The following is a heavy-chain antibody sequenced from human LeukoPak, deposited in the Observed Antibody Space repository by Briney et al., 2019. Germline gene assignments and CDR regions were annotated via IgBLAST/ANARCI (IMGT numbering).Heavy chain of an antibody. D-gene: IGHD3-10*01. CDR2: ITGSSGTA. J-gene: IGHJ5*01. V-gene: IGHV3-23*01. CDR1: GFIFSAYM. Sequence: PGEPLRLSCAASGFIFSAYMMIWVRQAPGKGLEWVSTITGSSGTAYCDSVRGRFTASRDNSKDSLFLEMTSLRVEDTAVYYCARRRLIDGSERGWLDSWGQGTLVSVSS. CDR3: ARRRLIDGSERGWLDS.